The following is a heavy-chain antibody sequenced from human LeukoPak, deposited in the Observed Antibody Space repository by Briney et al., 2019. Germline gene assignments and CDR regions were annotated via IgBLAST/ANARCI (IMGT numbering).Heavy chain of an antibody. CDR1: GFTFSSYS. J-gene: IGHJ4*02. V-gene: IGHV3-48*01. CDR2: ISSSSSTI. D-gene: IGHD2-2*02. CDR3: AKKGAGYCRSTSCYRLDH. Sequence: GGSLRLSCAASGFTFSSYSMNWVRQAPGKGLEWVSYISSSSSTIYYADSVKGRFTISRDNAKNSLYLQMNGLTAEDTAVYYCAKKGAGYCRSTSCYRLDHWGQGTLVTVSS.